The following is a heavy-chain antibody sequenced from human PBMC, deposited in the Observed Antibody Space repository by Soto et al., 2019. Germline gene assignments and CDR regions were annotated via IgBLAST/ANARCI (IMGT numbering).Heavy chain of an antibody. CDR3: ARMRNADTRGIPGIGAP. CDR1: GGTVGTYI. CDR2: INSIFGVS. V-gene: IGHV1-69*01. J-gene: IGHJ1*01. Sequence: QVQLVQSGAEVKKPGSSVKVSCKASGGTVGTYIVSWVRQAPGQGLEWMGEINSIFGVSKYSPKFQSRVTITADESTGTTYMELSSLRSDDTAMYFCARMRNADTRGIPGIGAPWGQGTLVTLSS. D-gene: IGHD3-10*01.